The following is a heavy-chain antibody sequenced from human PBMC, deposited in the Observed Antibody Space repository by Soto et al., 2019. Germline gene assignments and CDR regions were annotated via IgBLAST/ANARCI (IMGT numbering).Heavy chain of an antibody. CDR1: GFTFRNYG. J-gene: IGHJ4*02. D-gene: IGHD5-18*01. CDR3: AKVGSYGYGSNSDVEY. CDR2: ISYDGSDK. Sequence: QVQLVESGGGVVQPGSSLRLSCAASGFTFRNYGMHWVRQAPGKGLEWVALISYDGSDKYYGDSVKGRFTISRDSSKNTLDLDVSSLRAEDTAVYYCAKVGSYGYGSNSDVEYWGQGTLVTVSS. V-gene: IGHV3-30*18.